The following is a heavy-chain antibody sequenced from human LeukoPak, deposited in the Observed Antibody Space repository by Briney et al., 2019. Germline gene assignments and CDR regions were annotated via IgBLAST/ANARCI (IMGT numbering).Heavy chain of an antibody. J-gene: IGHJ4*02. CDR2: ICSDGGST. CDR1: GFTFSSYD. D-gene: IGHD6-13*01. CDR3: TTLASGYSSPFDY. Sequence: QPGGSLRLSCAASGFTFSSYDMRWVRQAPGKGLEWVSFICSDGGSTLYADSVKGRFTISRDNSKNTLYAEMPSLRAEDTAVYYCTTLASGYSSPFDYWGEGTLVTVSS. V-gene: IGHV3-23*01.